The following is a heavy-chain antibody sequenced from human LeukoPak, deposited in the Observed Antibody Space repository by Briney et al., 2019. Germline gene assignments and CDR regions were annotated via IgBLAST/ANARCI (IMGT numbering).Heavy chain of an antibody. J-gene: IGHJ4*02. CDR1: GGPISSSNW. Sequence: SGTLSLTCAVSGGPISSSNWWSWVRQPPGKGLEWIGEIYHSGSTYYNPSLKSRVTISLDTSKNQFSLKLGSVTAADTAVYYCARRNRWELLDFWGQGTLVTVSS. CDR2: IYHSGST. CDR3: ARRNRWELLDF. D-gene: IGHD1-26*01. V-gene: IGHV4-4*02.